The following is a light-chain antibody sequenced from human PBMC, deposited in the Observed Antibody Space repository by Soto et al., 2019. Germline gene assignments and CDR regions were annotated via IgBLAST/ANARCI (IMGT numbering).Light chain of an antibody. V-gene: IGLV2-8*01. CDR3: SSYAGRTLYV. J-gene: IGLJ1*01. CDR2: EVS. CDR1: SSDVGGYNY. Sequence: QSALTQPPSASGSPGQSVTISCTGTSSDVGGYNYVSWYQQHPGKAPKLLIHEVSKRPSGVTDRFSGSNSGNTASLTVSGLQPEDEADYYCSSYAGRTLYVFGTGTKLTVL.